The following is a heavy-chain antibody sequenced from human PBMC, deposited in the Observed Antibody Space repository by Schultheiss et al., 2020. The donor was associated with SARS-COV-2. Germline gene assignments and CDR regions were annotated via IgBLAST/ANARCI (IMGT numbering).Heavy chain of an antibody. J-gene: IGHJ6*03. CDR2: IYYSGST. CDR1: GGSISSYY. CDR3: ARVTNGNYYYYYMDV. D-gene: IGHD4-11*01. Sequence: SETLSLTCTVSGGSISSYYWSWIWQPPGKGLEWIGYIYYSGSTNYNPSLKSRVTISVDTSKNQFSLKLSSVTAADTAVYYCARVTNGNYYYYYMDVWGKGTTVTVSS. V-gene: IGHV4-59*01.